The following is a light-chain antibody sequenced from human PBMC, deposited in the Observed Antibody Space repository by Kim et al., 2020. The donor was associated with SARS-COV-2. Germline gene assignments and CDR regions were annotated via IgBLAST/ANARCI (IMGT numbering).Light chain of an antibody. CDR2: GKN. Sequence: SYELTQDPAVSVALGQTVRITCQGDSLRSYYASWYQQKPGQAPVLVIYGKNNRPSGIPDRFSGSSSGNTASLTITGAQAEDEAGYYCNSRDSSGNHYVF. CDR1: SLRSYY. CDR3: NSRDSSGNHYV. V-gene: IGLV3-19*01. J-gene: IGLJ1*01.